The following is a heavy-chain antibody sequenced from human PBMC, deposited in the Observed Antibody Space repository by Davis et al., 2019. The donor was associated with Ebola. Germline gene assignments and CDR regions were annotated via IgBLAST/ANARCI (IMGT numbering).Heavy chain of an antibody. J-gene: IGHJ5*02. CDR2: ISAYNGNT. Sequence: AASVKVSCKASGYTFTSYGISWVRQAPGQGLEWMGWISAYNGNTNYAQKLQGRVTMTTDTSTSTAYMELRSLRFDDTAVYYCARVYYYERFDPWGQGTLVSVSS. V-gene: IGHV1-18*01. D-gene: IGHD3-22*01. CDR1: GYTFTSYG. CDR3: ARVYYYERFDP.